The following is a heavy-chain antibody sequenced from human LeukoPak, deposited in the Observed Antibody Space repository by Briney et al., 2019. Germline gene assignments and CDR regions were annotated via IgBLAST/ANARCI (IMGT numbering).Heavy chain of an antibody. CDR3: AKGGITPDY. V-gene: IGHV3-33*06. J-gene: IGHJ4*02. CDR1: GFTFSDSG. D-gene: IGHD4-23*01. CDR2: IWYDGSDK. Sequence: RGSLRLSCAASGFTFSDSGMHWVRQAPGKGLEWVAIIWYDGSDKYYAESVKGRFTISRDNSKNTLYLQMNSLRAEDTAVYYCAKGGITPDYWGQGTLVAVSA.